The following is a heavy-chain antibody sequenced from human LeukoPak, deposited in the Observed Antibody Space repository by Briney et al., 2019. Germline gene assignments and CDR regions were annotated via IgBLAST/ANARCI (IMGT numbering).Heavy chain of an antibody. V-gene: IGHV3-49*04. Sequence: PGGSLRLSCTASGFTFGDYAMSWVRQAPGKGLEWVGFIRSKAYGGTTEYAASVKGRFTISRDDSKSIAYLQMNSLKTEDTAVYYCTRERWIQLWPYYYYYMDVWGKGTTVTISS. CDR2: IRSKAYGGTT. CDR3: TRERWIQLWPYYYYYMDV. CDR1: GFTFGDYA. J-gene: IGHJ6*03. D-gene: IGHD5-18*01.